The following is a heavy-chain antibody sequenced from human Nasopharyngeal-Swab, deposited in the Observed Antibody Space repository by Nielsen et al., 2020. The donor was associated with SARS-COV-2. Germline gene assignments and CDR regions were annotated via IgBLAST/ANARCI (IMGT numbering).Heavy chain of an antibody. CDR2: INSDGSST. CDR3: VRGGGYYYDSSGSIDAFDI. V-gene: IGHV3-74*01. J-gene: IGHJ3*02. D-gene: IGHD3-22*01. CDR1: GFTFSSYW. Sequence: GGSLRLSCAASGFTFSSYWMHWVRQAPGKGLVWVSRINSDGSSTSYADSVKGRFTISRENAKNSLYLQMNSLRAGDTAVYYCVRGGGYYYDSSGSIDAFDIWGQGTMVTVSS.